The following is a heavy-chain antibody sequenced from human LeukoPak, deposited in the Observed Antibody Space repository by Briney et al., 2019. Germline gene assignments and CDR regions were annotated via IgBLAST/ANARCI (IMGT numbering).Heavy chain of an antibody. CDR3: ARGYYFGSGPFDY. CDR1: GGSFSDNY. J-gene: IGHJ4*02. V-gene: IGHV4-34*01. CDR2: INQSGST. D-gene: IGHD3-10*01. Sequence: NPSETLSLTCAVYGGSFSDNYWSWIRQPPGKGLEWLGEINQSGSTNYKPSLNSRVTISLDTSKNEFSLNLSSVTAADTAVYYCARGYYFGSGPFDYWGQGTLVTGSS.